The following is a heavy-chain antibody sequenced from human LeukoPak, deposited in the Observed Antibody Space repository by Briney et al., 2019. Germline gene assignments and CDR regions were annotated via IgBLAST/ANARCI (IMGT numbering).Heavy chain of an antibody. CDR3: ARDTSQSNTVTYFDY. J-gene: IGHJ4*02. V-gene: IGHV3-21*01. CDR1: GLTFSSSG. Sequence: GGSLRLSCAASGLTFSSSGMNWVRQAPGKGLEWVSFIDSSNADSVKGRFTISRDNAKNSLYLQMNSLRAEDTAVYYCARDTSQSNTVTYFDYWGQGILVTVSS. D-gene: IGHD4-11*01. CDR2: IDSSN.